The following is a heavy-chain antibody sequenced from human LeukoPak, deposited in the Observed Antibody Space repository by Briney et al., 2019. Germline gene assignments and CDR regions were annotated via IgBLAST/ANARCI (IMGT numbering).Heavy chain of an antibody. CDR3: ARDKIVGPTTLDY. Sequence: WGALRPSFSGPGFTFRGFWVSLVRPAPGEGLGGVANIKQDGSEIYYVDSVKGRFTISRDNAENSLYLQMNSLRADDTAVYYCARDKIVGPTTLDYWGQGILVTVSS. CDR1: GFTFRGFW. V-gene: IGHV3-7*01. CDR2: IKQDGSEI. J-gene: IGHJ4*02. D-gene: IGHD1-26*01.